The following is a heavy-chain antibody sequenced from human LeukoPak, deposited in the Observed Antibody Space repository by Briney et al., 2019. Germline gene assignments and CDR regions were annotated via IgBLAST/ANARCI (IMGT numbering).Heavy chain of an antibody. CDR1: GFTFSSYA. CDR3: ARDRNTYSSSHYYMDV. Sequence: PGGSLRLSCAASGFTFSSYAMHWVRQAPGRGLEWVAVISYDGSNKYYADSVKGRFTISRDNSKNTLYLQMNSLRAEDTAVYYCARDRNTYSSSHYYMDVWGKGTTVTVSS. D-gene: IGHD6-13*01. J-gene: IGHJ6*03. CDR2: ISYDGSNK. V-gene: IGHV3-30-3*01.